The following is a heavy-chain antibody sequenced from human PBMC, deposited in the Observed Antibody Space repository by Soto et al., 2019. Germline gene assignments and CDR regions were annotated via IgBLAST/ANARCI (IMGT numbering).Heavy chain of an antibody. J-gene: IGHJ5*02. CDR1: GFSFNNYA. CDR2: ISGSGGST. CDR3: VKGGLYSYDSSGSS. Sequence: EVQLLESGGGLVQPGGSLRLSCAVSGFSFNNYAMAWVRQAPGKGLEWVSGISGSGGSTYYADSVKGRVTITRDNSKNTLYLRMNSLRAEDTAVYYCVKGGLYSYDSSGSSWGQGSLVTVSS. V-gene: IGHV3-23*01. D-gene: IGHD3-22*01.